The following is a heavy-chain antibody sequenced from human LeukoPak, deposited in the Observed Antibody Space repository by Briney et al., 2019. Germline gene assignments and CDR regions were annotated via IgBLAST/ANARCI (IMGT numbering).Heavy chain of an antibody. Sequence: ASVKVSCKASGYTFTSYGISWVRQAPGQGLEWMGWISAYNGNTNYAQKLQGRVTMTTDTSTSTAYMELRSLRSDDTAVYYCARGGLAYYYDSSGYYDFDYWGQGTLVTVSS. CDR2: ISAYNGNT. CDR3: ARGGLAYYYDSSGYYDFDY. D-gene: IGHD3-22*01. J-gene: IGHJ4*02. CDR1: GYTFTSYG. V-gene: IGHV1-18*01.